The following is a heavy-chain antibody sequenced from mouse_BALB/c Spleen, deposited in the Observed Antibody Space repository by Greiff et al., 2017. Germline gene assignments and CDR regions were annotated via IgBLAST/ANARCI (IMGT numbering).Heavy chain of an antibody. CDR1: GYTFTSYW. CDR3: ARRGNSYWYFDV. J-gene: IGHJ1*01. D-gene: IGHD2-1*01. CDR2: INPSTGYT. Sequence: QVQLKESGAELAKPGASVKMSCKASGYTFTSYWMHWVKQRPGQGLEWIGYINPSTGYTEYNQKFKDKATLTADKSSSTAYMQLSSLTSEDSAVYYCARRGNSYWYFDVWGAGTTVTVSS. V-gene: IGHV1-7*01.